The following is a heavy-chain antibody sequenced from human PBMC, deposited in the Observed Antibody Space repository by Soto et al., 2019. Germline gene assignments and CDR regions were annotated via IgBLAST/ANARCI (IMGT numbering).Heavy chain of an antibody. CDR2: INPKSGGT. CDR1: GYTFTGCY. V-gene: IGHV1-2*02. CDR3: VRDGLVSSASYYFDY. Sequence: ASVKVSCKASGYTFTGCYIHWVRQAPGQGLEWMGWINPKSGGTNIAQRFKGTVNMTRDMSISTVYMAMNRLKSDDTAVYYCVRDGLVSSASYYFDYWGQGTLVTVSS. J-gene: IGHJ4*02. D-gene: IGHD6-13*01.